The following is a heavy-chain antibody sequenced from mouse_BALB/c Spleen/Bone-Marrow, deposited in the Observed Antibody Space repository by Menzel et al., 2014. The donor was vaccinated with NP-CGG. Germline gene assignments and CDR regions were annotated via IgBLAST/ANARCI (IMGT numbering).Heavy chain of an antibody. CDR2: ISSSGIT. CDR1: GYSITSAFA. V-gene: IGHV3-2*02. Sequence: EVMLVESGPGLVRPSQSLSLTCTVTGYSITSAFAWNWIRQFPGINLEWMGYISSSGITSYNPSLKSRISITRDASENQFFLQLNSVTTEDTATYYCARSGNFFDYWGQGTTLTVSS. CDR3: ARSGNFFDY. J-gene: IGHJ2*01. D-gene: IGHD3-1*01.